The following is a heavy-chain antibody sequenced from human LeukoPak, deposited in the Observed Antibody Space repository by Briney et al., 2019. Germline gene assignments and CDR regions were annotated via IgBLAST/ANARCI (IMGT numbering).Heavy chain of an antibody. CDR3: AREDCSGGSCYPIYLNWFDP. CDR2: INAGNGNT. Sequence: GASVKVSCKASGYTFTSYAMHWVRQAPGQRLEWMGWINAGNGNTKYSQKFQGRVTITRDTSASTAYMELSSLRSEDTAVYYCAREDCSGGSCYPIYLNWFDPWGQGTLVTVSS. D-gene: IGHD2-15*01. V-gene: IGHV1-3*01. J-gene: IGHJ5*02. CDR1: GYTFTSYA.